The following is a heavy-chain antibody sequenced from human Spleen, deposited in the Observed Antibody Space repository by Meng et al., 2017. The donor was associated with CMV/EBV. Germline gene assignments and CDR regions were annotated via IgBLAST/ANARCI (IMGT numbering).Heavy chain of an antibody. CDR3: ARKGNWIDY. V-gene: IGHV3-21*01. Sequence: LSCAASGITFRTYGMNLVRQAPGKGLEWVSSISRSGDYIYYADSVKGRFTISRDNAKNSLYLQMNSLRADDTAVYYCARKGNWIDYWGQGTLVTVSS. CDR1: GITFRTYG. J-gene: IGHJ4*02. D-gene: IGHD1-20*01. CDR2: ISRSGDYI.